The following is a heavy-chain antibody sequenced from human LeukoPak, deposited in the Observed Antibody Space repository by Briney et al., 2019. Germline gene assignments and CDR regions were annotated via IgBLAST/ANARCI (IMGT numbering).Heavy chain of an antibody. D-gene: IGHD6-6*01. CDR1: GGTFSSYA. J-gene: IGHJ6*02. CDR2: IIPIFGTA. V-gene: IGHV1-69*13. Sequence: GASVKVSCKASGGTFSSYAISWVRQAPGQGLEWMGGIIPIFGTANYAQKFQGRVTITADESTSTAYMELSSLRSEDTAVCYCARAGIAAHHYYYYGMDVWGQGTTVTVSS. CDR3: ARAGIAAHHYYYYGMDV.